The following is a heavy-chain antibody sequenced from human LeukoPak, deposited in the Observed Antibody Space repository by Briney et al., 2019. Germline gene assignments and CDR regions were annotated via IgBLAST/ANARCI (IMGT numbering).Heavy chain of an antibody. CDR2: IHYSGTT. J-gene: IGHJ6*03. Sequence: PSETLSLTCTVSGDSITSRSYYWGWIRQAPGKGLEWIASIHYSGTTYYKPSLKSRVTISVDTSKNQFSLKLSSVTAADTAVYYCARGGSGWDKPYYYYMDVWGKGTTVTISS. D-gene: IGHD6-19*01. V-gene: IGHV4-39*07. CDR3: ARGGSGWDKPYYYYMDV. CDR1: GDSITSRSYY.